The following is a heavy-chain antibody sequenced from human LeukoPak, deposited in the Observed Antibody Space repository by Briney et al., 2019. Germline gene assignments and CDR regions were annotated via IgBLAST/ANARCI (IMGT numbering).Heavy chain of an antibody. D-gene: IGHD3-10*01. Sequence: PSETLSLTCAVSGGSISSYYWSWIRQPAGKGLEWIWRIYTSGSTNYNPSLKSRVTMSVDTSKNQFSLKLSSVTAADTAVYYCARGTWVGSIPTYYYYLDVWGKGTTVTVSS. CDR2: IYTSGST. CDR1: GGSISSYY. CDR3: ARGTWVGSIPTYYYYLDV. V-gene: IGHV4-4*07. J-gene: IGHJ6*03.